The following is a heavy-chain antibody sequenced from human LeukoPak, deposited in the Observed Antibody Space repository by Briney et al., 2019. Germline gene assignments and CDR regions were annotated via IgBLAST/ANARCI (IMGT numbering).Heavy chain of an antibody. CDR3: ARGGDYGDLRYFDY. D-gene: IGHD4-17*01. V-gene: IGHV4-59*01. J-gene: IGHJ4*02. CDR2: VYYRGST. Sequence: PSETLSLTCTVSGGSINNYYWSWIRQPPGKGLEWIGYVYYRGSTNYNPSLKSRVTFSVDTSKNQFSLKLNSVTAADTAVYYCARGGDYGDLRYFDYWGQGTLVTVSS. CDR1: GGSINNYY.